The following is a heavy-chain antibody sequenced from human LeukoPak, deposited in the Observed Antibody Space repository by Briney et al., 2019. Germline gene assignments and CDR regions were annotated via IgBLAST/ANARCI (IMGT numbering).Heavy chain of an antibody. V-gene: IGHV4-30-4*07. D-gene: IGHD6-13*01. Sequence: SETLSLTCAVSGDSISSGGYSWSWIRQTPGKGLEWIAYIHDSGSTYNNPSLKSRLSISIDTSKSQFSLKLNSVTAADTALYYCARVVAAAGNNWFDPWGQGTLVTVSS. J-gene: IGHJ5*02. CDR2: IHDSGST. CDR3: ARVVAAAGNNWFDP. CDR1: GDSISSGGYS.